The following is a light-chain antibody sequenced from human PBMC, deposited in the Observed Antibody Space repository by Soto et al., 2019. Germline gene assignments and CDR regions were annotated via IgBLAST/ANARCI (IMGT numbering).Light chain of an antibody. CDR2: DAS. CDR3: QPYNSYRT. Sequence: IQMIQSPSTLSASVGDSVTITGRASQSISRWLAWYQQQPGKAPHILIHDASSLERGVPSRFSGSGSGTEFTLTISSLQPDDFATYYCQPYNSYRTFCQGTKVDIK. CDR1: QSISRW. J-gene: IGKJ1*01. V-gene: IGKV1-5*01.